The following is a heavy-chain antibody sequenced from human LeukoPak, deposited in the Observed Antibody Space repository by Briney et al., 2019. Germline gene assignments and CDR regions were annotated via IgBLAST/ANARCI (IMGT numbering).Heavy chain of an antibody. V-gene: IGHV3-23*01. CDR1: GFTFSNYL. Sequence: GRSLRLSCVASGFTFSNYLMNWVRQAPGKGLEWVSGISHSGSSIYYADSVKGRFTISRDNSKNTLYLQMDRLRVEDTAVYYCAMALDYWDQGTLVTVSS. CDR3: AMALDY. CDR2: ISHSGSSI. J-gene: IGHJ4*02.